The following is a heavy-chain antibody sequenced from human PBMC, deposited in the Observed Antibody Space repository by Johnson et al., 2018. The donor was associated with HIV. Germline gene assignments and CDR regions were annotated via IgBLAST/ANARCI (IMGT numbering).Heavy chain of an antibody. Sequence: MLLVESGGGLIQPGRSLRLSCTGSGVTFRKFAMGWVRRAPGKGLEWVSGINWNGGSTGYADSVKGRFTISRDNARNSLYLQMNILRAEDTALYYCARARLLWFRELWPHDAFDIWGQGTKVTVSS. V-gene: IGHV3-20*04. CDR2: INWNGGST. CDR1: GVTFRKFA. CDR3: ARARLLWFRELWPHDAFDI. D-gene: IGHD3-10*01. J-gene: IGHJ3*02.